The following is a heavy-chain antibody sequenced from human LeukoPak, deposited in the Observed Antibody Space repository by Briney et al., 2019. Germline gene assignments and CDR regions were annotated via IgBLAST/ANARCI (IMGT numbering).Heavy chain of an antibody. CDR1: GFTFGDYA. Sequence: TGGSLRLSCTASGFTFGDYAMSWFRQAPGKGLEWVSYISSSGSTIYYADSVKGRFTISRYNAKNLLYLQMNSLRAEDTALYYCARDSTTGSSGWYGYFHHWGQGTLVTVSS. V-gene: IGHV3-11*04. D-gene: IGHD6-19*01. J-gene: IGHJ1*01. CDR3: ARDSTTGSSGWYGYFHH. CDR2: ISSSGSTI.